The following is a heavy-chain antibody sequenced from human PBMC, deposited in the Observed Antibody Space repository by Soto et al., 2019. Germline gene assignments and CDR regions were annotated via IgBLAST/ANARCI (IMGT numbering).Heavy chain of an antibody. CDR2: INTSGGST. CDR3: ARDIVVVTSYYGMDV. Sequence: QVQLVQSGAEVKKPGASVKVSCKASGYTFTSYYMHWVRQAPGQGLEWMGIINTSGGSTSYAQKFQGSVTMTRDTSTSTVYMELSSLRSEDTAVYYCARDIVVVTSYYGMDVWGQGTTVTVSS. J-gene: IGHJ6*02. D-gene: IGHD2-21*02. CDR1: GYTFTSYY. V-gene: IGHV1-46*01.